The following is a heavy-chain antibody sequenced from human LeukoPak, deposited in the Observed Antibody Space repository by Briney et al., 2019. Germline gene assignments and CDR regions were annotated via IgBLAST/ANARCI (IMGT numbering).Heavy chain of an antibody. CDR2: ISGNGVST. Sequence: GGSLRLSCAASGFTFSSYAMSWVRQAPGKGLEWASAISGNGVSTYYADSVQGRFTISRDNSKNTLYLQMNRLRAEDTAVYYCAKSITMIVVSEGAFDVWGQGTMVTVSS. J-gene: IGHJ3*01. CDR3: AKSITMIVVSEGAFDV. V-gene: IGHV3-23*01. CDR1: GFTFSSYA. D-gene: IGHD3-22*01.